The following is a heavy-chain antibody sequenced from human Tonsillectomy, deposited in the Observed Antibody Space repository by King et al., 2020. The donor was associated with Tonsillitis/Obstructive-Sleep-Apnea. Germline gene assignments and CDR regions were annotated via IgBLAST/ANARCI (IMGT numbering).Heavy chain of an antibody. CDR3: ARDRRRSFDY. Sequence: VQLQESGPGLVKPSETLSLTCTVSGGSVSRGSYYWSWIRQPPGKGLEWIGYIYYSGSTNYNPSLKSRVTISVDTSKNQFSLKLSSVTAADTAVYYCARDRRRSFDYWGQGTLVTVSS. J-gene: IGHJ4*02. CDR2: IYYSGST. CDR1: GGSVSRGSYY. V-gene: IGHV4-61*01.